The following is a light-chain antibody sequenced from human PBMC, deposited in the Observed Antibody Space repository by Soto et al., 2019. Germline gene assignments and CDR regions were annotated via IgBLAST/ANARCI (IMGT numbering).Light chain of an antibody. CDR3: QQLNSYPRT. V-gene: IGKV1-9*01. Sequence: DIPLTQSPSFLSASVGDRVTITCRASQGISSYLAWYQQKLGKAPKLLIYAASTLQSGVPSRFSGSGSGTEFTLTISSLQPEDFATYYCQQLNSYPRTFGQGTKLEIK. CDR2: AAS. CDR1: QGISSY. J-gene: IGKJ2*01.